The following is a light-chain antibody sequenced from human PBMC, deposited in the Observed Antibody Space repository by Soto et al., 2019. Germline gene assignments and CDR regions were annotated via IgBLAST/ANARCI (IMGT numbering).Light chain of an antibody. J-gene: IGKJ5*01. CDR1: QSVSSN. Sequence: EIVMTQSPATLSVSPGERATLSCRASQSVSSNSAWYQQKPGQAPRLLIYGASTRATGIPARFSGSGSGTEFTLTISSLQSEDFAVYYCQQYNNSPTFGQGTRLEIK. V-gene: IGKV3-15*01. CDR2: GAS. CDR3: QQYNNSPT.